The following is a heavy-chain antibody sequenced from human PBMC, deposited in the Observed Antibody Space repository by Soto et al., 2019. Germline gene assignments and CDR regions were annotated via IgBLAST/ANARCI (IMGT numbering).Heavy chain of an antibody. D-gene: IGHD4-4*01. V-gene: IGHV1-69*01. Sequence: QVQLVQSGAEVKKPGSSVKVSCKASGGTFRSYAISWVRQAPGQGLEWMGGIIPIFGTANYAQKFQGRVTITADESTSTAYIELSSLRSEDTAVYYCAREMTTVITNWFDPWGQGTLVTVSS. J-gene: IGHJ5*02. CDR2: IIPIFGTA. CDR1: GGTFRSYA. CDR3: AREMTTVITNWFDP.